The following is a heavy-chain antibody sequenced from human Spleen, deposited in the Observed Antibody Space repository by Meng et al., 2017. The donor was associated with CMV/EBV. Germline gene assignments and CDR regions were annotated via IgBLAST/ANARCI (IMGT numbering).Heavy chain of an antibody. V-gene: IGHV3-53*01. D-gene: IGHD3-22*01. J-gene: IGHJ4*02. CDR1: GFTVSSNY. CDR3: AKEGGITMIVVVIKGANFDY. CDR2: IYSGGST. Sequence: GESLKISCAASGFTVSSNYMSWVRQAPGKGLEWVSVIYSGGSTYYADSVKGRFTISRDNSKNTLYLQMNSLRAEDTAVYYCAKEGGITMIVVVIKGANFDYWGQGTLVTVSS.